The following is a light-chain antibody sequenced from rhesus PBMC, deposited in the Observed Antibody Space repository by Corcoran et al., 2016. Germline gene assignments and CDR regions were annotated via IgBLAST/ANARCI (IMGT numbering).Light chain of an antibody. CDR3: GQGTHLYS. Sequence: DIVMTQSPLSLTIPPGQPASIPCRSSQSLVNSNGDTSLSWYKQKPGQLPRLLSYQVSNRFYGVQDRFRGSGAGTDFTLKISSVEAEDVGIYYCGQGTHLYSFGQGTKVEIK. CDR2: QVS. J-gene: IGKJ2*01. CDR1: QSLVNSNGDTS. V-gene: IGKV2-64*01.